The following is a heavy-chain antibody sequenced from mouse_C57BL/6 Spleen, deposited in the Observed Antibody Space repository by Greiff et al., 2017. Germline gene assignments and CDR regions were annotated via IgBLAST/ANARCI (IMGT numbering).Heavy chain of an antibody. J-gene: IGHJ2*01. CDR1: GYTFTSYW. V-gene: IGHV1-59*01. CDR2: IDPSDSYT. CDR3: AREQRGCDY. Sequence: QVQLQQPGAELVRPGTSVKLSCKASGYTFTSYWMPWVKPRPGQGLEWIGVIDPSDSYTNYNQKFKGKATLTVDTSSTTAYMKLSSLRSEDSAVYYCAREQRGCDYWGKGTTLTVSS. D-gene: IGHD3-3*01.